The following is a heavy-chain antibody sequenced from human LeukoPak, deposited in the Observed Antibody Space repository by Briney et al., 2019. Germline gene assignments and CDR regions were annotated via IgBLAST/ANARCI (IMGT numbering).Heavy chain of an antibody. CDR2: INWNGGKT. J-gene: IGHJ2*01. CDR1: GYTFDDYG. V-gene: IGHV3-20*04. D-gene: IGHD6-13*01. Sequence: GGSLRLSCAASGYTFDDYGMSWVRQAPGKGLEWVSGINWNGGKTGYADAVKGRFTISRDNAKNSLHLQMNSLRAEDTALYYCAKDIIPGRAAAGPSDFDLWGRGTLVTVSS. CDR3: AKDIIPGRAAAGPSDFDL.